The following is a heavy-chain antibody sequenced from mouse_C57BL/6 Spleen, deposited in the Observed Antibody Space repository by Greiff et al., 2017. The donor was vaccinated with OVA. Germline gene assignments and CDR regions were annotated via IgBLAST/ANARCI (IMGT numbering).Heavy chain of an antibody. CDR3: ARGFTTVVDFDY. V-gene: IGHV1-20*01. CDR2: INPYNGDT. Sequence: EVQLQQSGPELVKPGDSVKISCKASGYSFTGYFMNWVMQSHGKSLEWIGRINPYNGDTFYNQKFKGKATLTVDNSSSTAHMELRSLTSEDSAVYYCARGFTTVVDFDYWGQGTTLAVSS. CDR1: GYSFTGYF. D-gene: IGHD1-1*01. J-gene: IGHJ2*01.